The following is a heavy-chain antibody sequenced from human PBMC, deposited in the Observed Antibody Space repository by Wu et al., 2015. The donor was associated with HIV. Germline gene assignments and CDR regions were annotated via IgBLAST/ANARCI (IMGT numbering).Heavy chain of an antibody. CDR1: GGTFSSYA. D-gene: IGHD3-22*01. Sequence: QVQLVQSGAEVKKPGSSVKVSCKASGGTFSSYAISWVRQAPGQGLEWMGRIIPIFGTANYAQKFQGRVTITADESTSTAYMELSSLRSEDTAVYYCARGSNYDSSGYYHDAFDIWGQGTMVTVSS. J-gene: IGHJ3*02. V-gene: IGHV1-69*13. CDR3: ARGSNYDSSGYYHDAFDI. CDR2: IIPIFGTA.